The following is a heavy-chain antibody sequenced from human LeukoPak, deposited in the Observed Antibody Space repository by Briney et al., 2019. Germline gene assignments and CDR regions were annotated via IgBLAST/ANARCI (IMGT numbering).Heavy chain of an antibody. CDR3: AKGGHYYYYGMDV. V-gene: IGHV3-23*01. CDR2: ISGSGSST. J-gene: IGHJ6*02. D-gene: IGHD3-16*01. CDR1: GFTFSSYA. Sequence: GGSLRLSCAASGFTFSSYAMHWVRQAPGKGLEWVSAISGSGSSTYYSDSVKGRFTISRDNSKNTLYLQVNSLRAEDTAVYYCAKGGHYYYYGMDVWGQGTTVTVSS.